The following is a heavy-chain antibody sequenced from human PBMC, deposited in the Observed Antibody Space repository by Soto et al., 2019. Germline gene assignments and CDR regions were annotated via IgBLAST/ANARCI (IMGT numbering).Heavy chain of an antibody. D-gene: IGHD6-19*01. J-gene: IGHJ6*03. CDR3: AKGSAPNYYYYMDV. CDR1: GFTFSSYA. Sequence: GGSLRLSCVVSGFTFSSYALNWVRQAPGKGLEWVSTIRGSDDTTYYADSVKGRFTISRDNSKNTLFLQMNSLRAEDMAVYYCAKGSAPNYYYYMDVWGKGTTVTVSS. V-gene: IGHV3-23*01. CDR2: IRGSDDTT.